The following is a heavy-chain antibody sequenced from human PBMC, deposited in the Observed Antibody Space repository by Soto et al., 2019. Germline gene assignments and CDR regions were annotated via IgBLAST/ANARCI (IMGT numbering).Heavy chain of an antibody. CDR1: GGPIINGHTY. CDR2: INYRGTT. CDR3: ARDAPEGAPD. Sequence: SETLSLTCTVSGGPIINGHTYLNWIRQHPEKGLEWMGYINYRGTTNYNPALKSRILISIDTSKNQFSLSLTSVTAADTAVYYCARDAPEGAPDWGQGTLVTVSS. D-gene: IGHD1-26*01. V-gene: IGHV4-31*03. J-gene: IGHJ4*02.